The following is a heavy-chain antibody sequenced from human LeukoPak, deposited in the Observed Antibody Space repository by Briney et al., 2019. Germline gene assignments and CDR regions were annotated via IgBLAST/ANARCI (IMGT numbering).Heavy chain of an antibody. V-gene: IGHV3-23*01. CDR2: ISGSGGST. D-gene: IGHD5-18*01. CDR3: ARDNLYGVQLMGGYYYGMDV. Sequence: PGGSLRLSCAASGFTFSSYAMSWVRQAPGRGLEWVSAISGSGGSTYYADSVKGRFTISRDNSKNTLYLQMNSLRAEDTAVYYCARDNLYGVQLMGGYYYGMDVWGQGTTVTVSS. CDR1: GFTFSSYA. J-gene: IGHJ6*02.